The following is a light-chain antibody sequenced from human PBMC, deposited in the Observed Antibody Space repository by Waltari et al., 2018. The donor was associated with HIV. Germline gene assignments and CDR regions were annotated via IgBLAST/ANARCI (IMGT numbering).Light chain of an antibody. CDR1: ALPQPY. Sequence: SYELTQPPSVSVSPGQTARITCSGDALPQPYAYWYQQKPGQAPVLVIYKDSERPSGIPERFSGSNSGDTATLTISGTQAVDEADYYCQAWDSSSAVVFGGGTKLTVL. V-gene: IGLV3-25*02. J-gene: IGLJ2*01. CDR3: QAWDSSSAVV. CDR2: KDS.